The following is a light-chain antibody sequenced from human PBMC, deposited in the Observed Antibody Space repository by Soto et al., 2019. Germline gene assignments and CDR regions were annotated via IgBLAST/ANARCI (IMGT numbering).Light chain of an antibody. CDR1: SSDIGSYNY. Sequence: QSALTQPASVSGSPGQSITISCTGTSSDIGSYNYVSWYQQHPGEVPRLMIYDVSNRPSGVSNRFSGSTSGNTASLTISGLKAEDEADYYCGSYTSDNTLVFGGGTKLTVL. J-gene: IGLJ2*01. CDR2: DVS. V-gene: IGLV2-14*03. CDR3: GSYTSDNTLV.